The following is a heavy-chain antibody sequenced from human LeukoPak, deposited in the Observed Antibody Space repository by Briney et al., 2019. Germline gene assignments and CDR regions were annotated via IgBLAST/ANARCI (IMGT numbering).Heavy chain of an antibody. Sequence: ASVKVSCKASGYTFTGYYMHWVRQAPGQGLEWMGWINPNSGGTNYAQKFQGGVTMTRDTSISTAYMELSRLRSDDTAVYYCARDRRYCSSTSCYETYYYYGMDVWGQGTTVTVSS. J-gene: IGHJ6*02. CDR1: GYTFTGYY. CDR3: ARDRRYCSSTSCYETYYYYGMDV. V-gene: IGHV1-2*02. D-gene: IGHD2-2*01. CDR2: INPNSGGT.